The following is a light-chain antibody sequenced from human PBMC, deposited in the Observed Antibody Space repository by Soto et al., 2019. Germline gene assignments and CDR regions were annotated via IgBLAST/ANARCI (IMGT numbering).Light chain of an antibody. Sequence: DIQMTQSPSSLSASLGDRVTITCRASQSISSNLNWYQQKPGQAPKLLIYAASSSQSGVPSRFSGSGSGTDYPPTISSLQHEDFVTYYCQHDNSLPLTFGPGTKVDIK. CDR3: QHDNSLPLT. V-gene: IGKV1-39*01. J-gene: IGKJ3*01. CDR1: QSISSN. CDR2: AAS.